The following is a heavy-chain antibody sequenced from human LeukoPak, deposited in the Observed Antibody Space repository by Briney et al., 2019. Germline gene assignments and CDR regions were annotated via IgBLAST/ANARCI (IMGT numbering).Heavy chain of an antibody. CDR3: VQGWRDN. CDR1: GFTFSGFG. D-gene: IGHD2-15*01. CDR2: IHTDQTIQ. J-gene: IGHJ4*02. V-gene: IGHV3-30*02. Sequence: GGSLRLSCAASGFTFSGFGMHWVRQAPGKGLEWVAYIHTDQTIQYYADSVKGRFTISRDNSKNTLYLQMKTLRSEDTAVYYCVQGWRDNWGQGTLVTVSS.